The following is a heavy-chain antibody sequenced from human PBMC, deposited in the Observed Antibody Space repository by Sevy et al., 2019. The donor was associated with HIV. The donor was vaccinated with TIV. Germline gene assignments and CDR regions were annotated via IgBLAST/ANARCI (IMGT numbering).Heavy chain of an antibody. J-gene: IGHJ4*02. CDR1: GYALTKLS. V-gene: IGHV1-24*01. D-gene: IGHD3-22*01. Sequence: ASVKVSCKVSGYALTKLSMHWVRHAPGKGLEWMATFDPEDGKTFYAQKFQGRVTMTEDTSTDTAYMELVSLRSEDTAVYYCATTKDYYESSGYPFDGWGQGTLVTVSS. CDR3: ATTKDYYESSGYPFDG. CDR2: FDPEDGKT.